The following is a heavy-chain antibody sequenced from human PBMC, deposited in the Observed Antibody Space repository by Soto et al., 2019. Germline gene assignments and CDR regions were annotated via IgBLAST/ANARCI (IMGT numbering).Heavy chain of an antibody. J-gene: IGHJ4*02. V-gene: IGHV1-3*01. CDR2: INAGNGNT. Sequence: QVQLVQSGAEVKKPGASVKVSCKASGYTFTSYAMHWVRQAPGQRLEWMGWINAGNGNTKYSEKFQGRVTITRDTSVSTAYTKLGSLTSEQTAVFCLARASGVVTDDFWGQGPPVTVSS. CDR1: GYTFTSYA. D-gene: IGHD2-15*01. CDR3: ARASGVVTDDF.